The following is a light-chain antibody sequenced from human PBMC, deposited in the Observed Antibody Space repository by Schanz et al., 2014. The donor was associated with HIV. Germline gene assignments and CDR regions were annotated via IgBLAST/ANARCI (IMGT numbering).Light chain of an antibody. CDR2: SNN. V-gene: IGLV1-44*01. CDR3: SSFTYTSTPVV. CDR1: SSNIGSNT. J-gene: IGLJ2*01. Sequence: QSVLTQPPSASGTPGQRVTISCSGSSSNIGSNTVNWYQQVPGTAPKLLIYSNNQRPSGVPDRFSGSKSGTSASLAISGLQSDDEADYYCSSFTYTSTPVVFGGGTKLTVL.